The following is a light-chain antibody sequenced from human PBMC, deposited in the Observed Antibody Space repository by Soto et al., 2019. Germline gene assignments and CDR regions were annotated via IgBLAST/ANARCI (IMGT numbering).Light chain of an antibody. Sequence: DLQMTQSPSSVSASVGDRVTITCRATQGLSDSLAWYQQKPGKAPKLLISVTSRLRSGVPSRFIGSASGTDFTLTIDRLQPEELATYDCQHGHNGPRTFGQGTRLEIK. CDR3: QHGHNGPRT. J-gene: IGKJ5*01. CDR1: QGLSDS. CDR2: VTS. V-gene: IGKV1-12*01.